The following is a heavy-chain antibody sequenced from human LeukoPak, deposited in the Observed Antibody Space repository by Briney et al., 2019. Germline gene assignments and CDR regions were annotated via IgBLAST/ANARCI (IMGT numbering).Heavy chain of an antibody. D-gene: IGHD1-26*01. CDR3: ARGGGRYYYYYMDV. V-gene: IGHV4-34*01. Sequence: PSETPSLTCAVYGGSFTIYSWTWIRQPPGKSLEWVGEISPSGNTQYNPSLKSRVTISLDASKSQFYLKLNSVTAAGTAVYYCARGGGRYYYYYMDVWGKGTTVTVSS. J-gene: IGHJ6*03. CDR1: GGSFTIYS. CDR2: ISPSGNT.